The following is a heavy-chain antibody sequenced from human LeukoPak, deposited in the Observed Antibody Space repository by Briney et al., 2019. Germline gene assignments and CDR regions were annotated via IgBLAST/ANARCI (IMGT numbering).Heavy chain of an antibody. D-gene: IGHD3-10*01. CDR3: ARGGLTPGFDY. J-gene: IGHJ4*02. CDR2: INREGSQI. CDR1: GFTFRSYA. V-gene: IGHV3-7*01. Sequence: PGGSVRLTCAASGFTFRSYAMSWVRQPPGKGLEWVTNINREGSQIDYVDSVKGRFTISRDSANNALYLQMNSLRAEDTAVYYCARGGLTPGFDYWGQGTLVTVSS.